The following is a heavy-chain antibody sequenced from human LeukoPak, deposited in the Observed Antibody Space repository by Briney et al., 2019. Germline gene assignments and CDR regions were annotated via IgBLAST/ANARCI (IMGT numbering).Heavy chain of an antibody. J-gene: IGHJ4*02. Sequence: ETLSLTCTVSGGSISSSSYYWGWIRQPPGKGLEWVSAISGSGGSTYYADSVKGRFTISRDNSKNTLYLQMNSLRAEDTAVYYCARDVSQDYWGQGTLVTVSS. CDR2: ISGSGGST. CDR3: ARDVSQDY. V-gene: IGHV3-23*01. D-gene: IGHD3-16*02. CDR1: GGSISSSSYY.